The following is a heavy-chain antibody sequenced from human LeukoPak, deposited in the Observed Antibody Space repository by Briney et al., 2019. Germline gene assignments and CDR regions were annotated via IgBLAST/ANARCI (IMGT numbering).Heavy chain of an antibody. CDR3: ARDPHNVAANWFDP. CDR1: GFTFNDYA. CDR2: ISNDGAYI. V-gene: IGHV3-21*01. Sequence: GGSLRVSCAASGFTFNDYAMNWVREAPGKGLEWVSSISNDGAYIYYADSVKGRFTISRDNANNSLYLQMNSLSPEDTAVYYCARDPHNVAANWFDPWGQGALVTVSS. J-gene: IGHJ5*02. D-gene: IGHD6-13*01.